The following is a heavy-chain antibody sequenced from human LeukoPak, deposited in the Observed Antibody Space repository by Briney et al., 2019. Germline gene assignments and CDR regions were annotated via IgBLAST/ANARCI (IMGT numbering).Heavy chain of an antibody. V-gene: IGHV4-30-2*01. CDR2: IYHSGST. J-gene: IGHJ3*02. D-gene: IGHD3-10*01. CDR3: ARDEGMVRGSPGAFDI. Sequence: SETLSLTCAVSGGSISSGGYSWSWIRQPPGKGLEWIGYIYHSGSTYYNPSLKSRVTISVDRSKNQFSLKLSSVTAADTAVYYCARDEGMVRGSPGAFDIWGQGTMVTVSS. CDR1: GGSISSGGYS.